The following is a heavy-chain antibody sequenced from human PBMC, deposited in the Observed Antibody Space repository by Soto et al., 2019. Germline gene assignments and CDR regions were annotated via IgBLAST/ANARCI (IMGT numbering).Heavy chain of an antibody. CDR1: GFDFGDYS. CDR3: ARASSGYDLGDDF. CDR2: ISFSSKTI. D-gene: IGHD5-12*01. V-gene: IGHV3-48*01. J-gene: IGHJ4*02. Sequence: GGSLRLSCTASGFDFGDYSFHWVRQAPGKGLEWLSYISFSSKTIYYADSVKGRFTVSRDNAKKSLYLQMHTLRVGDTAVYYCARASSGYDLGDDFWGQGTLVTVSS.